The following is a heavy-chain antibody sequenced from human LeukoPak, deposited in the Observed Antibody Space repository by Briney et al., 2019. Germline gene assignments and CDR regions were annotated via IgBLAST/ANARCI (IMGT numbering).Heavy chain of an antibody. CDR2: IYYSGST. CDR3: AGSATDFDY. V-gene: IGHV4-59*01. Sequence: SETLSLTCTVSGGSISSYYWSWIRQPPGKGLEWIGYIYYSGSTNYNPSLKSRVTISVDTSKNQFSLKLSSVTAAGTAVYYCAGSATDFDYWGQGTLVTVSS. D-gene: IGHD4-11*01. CDR1: GGSISSYY. J-gene: IGHJ4*02.